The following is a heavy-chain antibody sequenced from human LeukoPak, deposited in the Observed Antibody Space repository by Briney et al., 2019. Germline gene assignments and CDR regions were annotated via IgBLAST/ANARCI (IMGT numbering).Heavy chain of an antibody. CDR1: GFTYDDYG. CDR3: ARVDSSSWAS. V-gene: IGHV3-20*04. CDR2: INWNGGST. Sequence: GGSLRLXCAASGFTYDDYGMSWVRQAPGKGLEWVSGINWNGGSTGYADSVKGRLTISRDNAKNSLYLQMNSLRAEDTALYCCARVDSSSWASWGQGTLVTVSS. D-gene: IGHD6-13*01. J-gene: IGHJ4*02.